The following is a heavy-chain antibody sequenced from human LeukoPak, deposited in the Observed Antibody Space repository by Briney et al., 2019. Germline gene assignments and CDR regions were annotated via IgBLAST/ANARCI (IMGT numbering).Heavy chain of an antibody. CDR1: GFTVSSNY. V-gene: IGHV3-53*01. Sequence: GGSLRLSCAASGFTVSSNYMSWVRQAPGKGLEWVSVIYSGGSTYYADSVKGRFTISRDNSKNTLYLQMNSLRAEDTAVYYCANFHYGSGSYSTIPLDYWGQGTLVTVSS. CDR3: ANFHYGSGSYSTIPLDY. D-gene: IGHD3-10*01. J-gene: IGHJ4*02. CDR2: IYSGGST.